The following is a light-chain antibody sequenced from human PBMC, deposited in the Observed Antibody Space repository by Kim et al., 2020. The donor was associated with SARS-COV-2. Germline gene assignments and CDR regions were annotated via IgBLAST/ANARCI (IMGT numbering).Light chain of an antibody. CDR1: QSVSSKF. V-gene: IGKV3-20*01. CDR3: QQYSRSPMVT. CDR2: GAS. Sequence: PGERATLSCRASQSVSSKFLAWYQEKPGQAPKLLIYGASSRATGIPDRFSGSGSGTDFTLTISRLEPEDFAVYYCQQYSRSPMVTFGGGTKVDIK. J-gene: IGKJ4*01.